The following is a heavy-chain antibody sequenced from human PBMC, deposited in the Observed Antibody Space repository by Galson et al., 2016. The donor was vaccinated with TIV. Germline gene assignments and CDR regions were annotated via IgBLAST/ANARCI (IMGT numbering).Heavy chain of an antibody. Sequence: SLRLSCAASGFTFNDYGMSWVRQAPGKGLEWVSDIIWNGGTTDYADSVKGRFTISRDNAKNSLYLQMNSLRAEDTALYLCARHVTCGGDCYYFDLWGQGTRVTVSS. CDR1: GFTFNDYG. CDR3: ARHVTCGGDCYYFDL. V-gene: IGHV3-20*01. CDR2: IIWNGGTT. D-gene: IGHD2-21*01. J-gene: IGHJ4*02.